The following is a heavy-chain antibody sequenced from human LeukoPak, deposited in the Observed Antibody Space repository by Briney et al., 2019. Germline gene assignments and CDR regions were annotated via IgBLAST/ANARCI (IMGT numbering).Heavy chain of an antibody. D-gene: IGHD2-21*02. CDR1: GGSISSSSYH. J-gene: IGHJ4*02. CDR3: ARLAYCGGDCPDY. CDR2: IYYSGST. V-gene: IGHV4-39*01. Sequence: PSETLSLTCTVSGGSISSSSYHWGWIRQPPGKGLEWIGSIYYSGSTYYNPSLKSRVTISVDTSKNQFSLKLSSVTAADTAVYYCARLAYCGGDCPDYWGQGTLVTVSS.